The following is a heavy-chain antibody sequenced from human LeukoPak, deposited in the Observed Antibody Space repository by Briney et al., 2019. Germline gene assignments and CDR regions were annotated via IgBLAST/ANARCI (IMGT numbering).Heavy chain of an antibody. CDR1: GFTFSSYS. J-gene: IGHJ3*02. D-gene: IGHD3-10*01. CDR3: ARDLFLWFGESMGAFDI. Sequence: PGGSLRLSCAASGFTFSSYSMSWVRQAPGKGLEWVSYISSSSSTIYYADSVKGRFTISRDNAKNSLYLQMNSLRAEDTAVYYCARDLFLWFGESMGAFDIWGQGTMVTVSS. CDR2: ISSSSSTI. V-gene: IGHV3-48*01.